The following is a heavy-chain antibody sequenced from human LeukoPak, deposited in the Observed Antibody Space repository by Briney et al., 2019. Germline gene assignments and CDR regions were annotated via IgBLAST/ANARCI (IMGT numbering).Heavy chain of an antibody. Sequence: GGSLRLSCAASGFTFSSYGMHWVRQAPGKGLEWVSAISGSGGSTYYADSVKGRFTISRDSSKNTLYLQMNSLRAEDTAVYYCAKSEVAGTRGFDYWGQGTLVTVSS. CDR3: AKSEVAGTRGFDY. V-gene: IGHV3-23*01. D-gene: IGHD6-19*01. CDR1: GFTFSSYG. J-gene: IGHJ4*02. CDR2: ISGSGGST.